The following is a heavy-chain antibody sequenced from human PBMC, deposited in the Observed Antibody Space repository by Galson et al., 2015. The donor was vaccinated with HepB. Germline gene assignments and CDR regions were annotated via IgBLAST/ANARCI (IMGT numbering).Heavy chain of an antibody. CDR1: GLTFSSYG. V-gene: IGHV3-64D*06. D-gene: IGHD3-22*01. Sequence: SLRLSCAASGLTFSSYGMHWVRQAPGKGLEYVSAMSSNGGSTYYADSVKGRFTISRDNSKNTLYLQMSSLRPEDTAVYYCVKDPRRRYYYDCSGYRGYFQHWGQGTLVTVSS. CDR2: MSSNGGST. J-gene: IGHJ1*01. CDR3: VKDPRRRYYYDCSGYRGYFQH.